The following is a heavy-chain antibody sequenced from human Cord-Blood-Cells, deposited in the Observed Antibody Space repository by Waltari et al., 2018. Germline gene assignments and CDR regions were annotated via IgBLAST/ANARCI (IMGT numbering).Heavy chain of an antibody. CDR2: IYYSGST. CDR1: GGSISSGGYY. V-gene: IGHV4-31*03. J-gene: IGHJ3*02. D-gene: IGHD2-2*01. CDR3: ASSYEDIVVVPAAIFAFDI. Sequence: QVQLQESGPGLVKPSQTLSLTCTVSGGSISSGGYYWSSIRHPPGKGLEWIGYIYYSGSTYYNPSLKSRVTISVDTSKNQFSLKLSSVTAADTAVYYCASSYEDIVVVPAAIFAFDIWGQGTMVTVSS.